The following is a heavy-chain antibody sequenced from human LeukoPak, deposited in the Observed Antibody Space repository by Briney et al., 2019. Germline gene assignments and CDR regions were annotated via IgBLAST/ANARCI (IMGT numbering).Heavy chain of an antibody. V-gene: IGHV4-30-4*01. Sequence: PSETLSLTCTVSGGSISSGDYYWSWIRQPPGKGLEWIGYIYYSGSTYYNPSLKSRVTISVDTSKNKFSLKLSSVTAADTAVYYCARDKGIAVVNYFDYWGQGTLVTVSS. CDR1: GGSISSGDYY. CDR2: IYYSGST. CDR3: ARDKGIAVVNYFDY. D-gene: IGHD6-19*01. J-gene: IGHJ4*02.